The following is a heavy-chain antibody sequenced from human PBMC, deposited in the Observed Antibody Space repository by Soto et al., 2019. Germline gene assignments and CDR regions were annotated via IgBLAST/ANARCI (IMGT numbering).Heavy chain of an antibody. CDR2: ISGNGGKT. J-gene: IGHJ1*01. Sequence: EVQLLESGGGLVQPGGSLRLSCAASGLTFSSYAMSWVRQAPGKGLEWVSGISGNGGKTYSKDSEKGRFTISRDNSNSTLYLQMTSLRADDTAVYYCAKDGRYSGSDYWEHWGQGTLVTVSS. V-gene: IGHV3-23*01. CDR3: AKDGRYSGSDYWEH. CDR1: GLTFSSYA. D-gene: IGHD1-26*01.